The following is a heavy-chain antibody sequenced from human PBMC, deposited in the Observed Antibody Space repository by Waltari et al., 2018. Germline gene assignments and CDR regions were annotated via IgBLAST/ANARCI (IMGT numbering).Heavy chain of an antibody. CDR3: AKDRADDGVIDAFDI. Sequence: EVQLLESGGGLVQPGGSLRLSCAASGFTFSSYAMSWVRQAPGKGLEWVYAISGSGGRRDNAKSVKGGFTSSRDNSKNTLYLQMNSLRAEDTAVYYGAKDRADDGVIDAFDIWGQGTMVTVSS. D-gene: IGHD4-17*01. CDR1: GFTFSSYA. J-gene: IGHJ3*02. V-gene: IGHV3-23*01. CDR2: ISGSGGRR.